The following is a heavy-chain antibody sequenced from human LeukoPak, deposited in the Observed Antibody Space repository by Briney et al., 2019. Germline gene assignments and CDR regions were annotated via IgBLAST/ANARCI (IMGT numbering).Heavy chain of an antibody. J-gene: IGHJ4*02. D-gene: IGHD6-19*01. CDR2: VKQDGGGE. V-gene: IGHV3-7*01. CDR1: GFTLSSYW. Sequence: GGSLRLSCEASGFTLSSYWMGWVRRAPGEGLEWVANVKQDGGGEYYVDSVKGRFTISRDNAKNLVYLQMSSLRGEDTALYFCARGRYTTGWYPDYFDLWGQGTLVTVSS. CDR3: ARGRYTTGWYPDYFDL.